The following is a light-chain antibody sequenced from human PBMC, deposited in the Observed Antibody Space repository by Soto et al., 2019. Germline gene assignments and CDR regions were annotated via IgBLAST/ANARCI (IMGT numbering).Light chain of an antibody. CDR1: DSVANNY. Sequence: EIVLTQSPGSLSLSPGERATLSCRASDSVANNYLAWYQQKPGQAPRLLIYGASSRATDIPGRFSGSGSGTDFTLTISRLEPEDFAMYYCQQYGRSPGLFTFGPGTKVDIK. J-gene: IGKJ3*01. V-gene: IGKV3-20*01. CDR3: QQYGRSPGLFT. CDR2: GAS.